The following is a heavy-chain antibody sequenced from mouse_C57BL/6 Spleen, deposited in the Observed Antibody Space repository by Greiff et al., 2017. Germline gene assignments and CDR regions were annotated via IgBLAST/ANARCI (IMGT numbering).Heavy chain of an antibody. CDR2: ISDGGSYT. D-gene: IGHD1-1*01. J-gene: IGHJ1*03. V-gene: IGHV5-4*03. CDR3: ARGGGTVAATRDFDV. Sequence: EVMLVESGGGLVKPGGSLKLSCAASGFTFSSYAMSWVRQTPEKRLEWVATISDGGSYTYYPDNVKGRFTISRDNAKNNLYLQMSHLKSEDTAMYYCARGGGTVAATRDFDVWGTGTTVTVSS. CDR1: GFTFSSYA.